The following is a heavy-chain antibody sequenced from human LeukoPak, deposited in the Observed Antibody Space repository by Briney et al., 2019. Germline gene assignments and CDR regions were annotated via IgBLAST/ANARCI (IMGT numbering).Heavy chain of an antibody. CDR3: ARVPLRFLEPFDY. CDR1: GWPLKDYY. CDR2: IGGRTGIT. J-gene: IGHJ4*02. Sequence: PSETLSLTCSISGWPLKDYYWSWVRQPPGKGLEWIGEIGGRTGITNYNPSLKSRATLSLDTSENHFSLTLHSMTAADTAIYYCARVPLRFLEPFDYWGQGTLVTVSS. V-gene: IGHV4-34*01. D-gene: IGHD3-3*01.